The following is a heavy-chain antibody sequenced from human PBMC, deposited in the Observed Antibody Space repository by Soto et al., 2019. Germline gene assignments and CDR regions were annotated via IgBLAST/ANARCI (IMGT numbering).Heavy chain of an antibody. CDR2: IFYDESKE. J-gene: IGHJ6*02. CDR1: GFTFSSYG. D-gene: IGHD6-6*01. V-gene: IGHV3-33*08. Sequence: QVQLVESGGGVVQLGTSLRLSCAASGFTFSSYGMHWVRQAPGKGLEWVAVIFYDESKEYYADSVRGRFTISRDNSNNMLYLQMNSLRGEDTALYYCARDAAARDGRGGMDVWGQGTTVTVSS. CDR3: ARDAAARDGRGGMDV.